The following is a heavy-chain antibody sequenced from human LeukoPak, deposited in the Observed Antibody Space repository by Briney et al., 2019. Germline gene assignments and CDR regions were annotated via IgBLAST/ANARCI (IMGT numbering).Heavy chain of an antibody. CDR3: ARDGGLAYSYGSGLDYYYYMDV. V-gene: IGHV1-46*01. CDR2: INPIGDRT. D-gene: IGHD5-18*01. Sequence: ASVKVSCKASGYTFTSYYMHWVRQAPGQGLEWMGIINPIGDRTSYAQKFQGRVTMTRDTSTSTVYMELSSLRSEDTAVYYCARDGGLAYSYGSGLDYYYYMDVWGKGTTVTVSS. J-gene: IGHJ6*03. CDR1: GYTFTSYY.